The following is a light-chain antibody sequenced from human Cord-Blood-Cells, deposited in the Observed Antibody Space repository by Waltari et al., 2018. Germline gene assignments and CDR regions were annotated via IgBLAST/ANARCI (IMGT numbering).Light chain of an antibody. CDR2: KDS. J-gene: IGLJ2*01. Sequence: SYEPTQASSVCMPPGQKARNNCSGDVLAQQHLRWFQPKPGQAPVLVIYKDSERPSGIPERFSGSSSGTTVTLTISGAQVEDEADYYCYSAADNNQGVFGGWTKLTVL. V-gene: IGLV3-27*01. CDR1: VLAQQH. CDR3: YSAADNNQGV.